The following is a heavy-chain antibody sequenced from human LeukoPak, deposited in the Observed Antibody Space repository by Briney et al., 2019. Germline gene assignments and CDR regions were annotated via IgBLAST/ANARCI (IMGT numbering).Heavy chain of an antibody. D-gene: IGHD4/OR15-4a*01. Sequence: GGSLRLSCEASGFTFSSYWMSWVRQAPGKGLEWVANIKHDGSEKYYVDSVKGRFTISRDNAKNSLYLQMNSLRAEDTAVYYCARGLLTDSWGQGTLVTVSS. CDR3: ARGLLTDS. CDR1: GFTFSSYW. J-gene: IGHJ4*02. V-gene: IGHV3-7*01. CDR2: IKHDGSEK.